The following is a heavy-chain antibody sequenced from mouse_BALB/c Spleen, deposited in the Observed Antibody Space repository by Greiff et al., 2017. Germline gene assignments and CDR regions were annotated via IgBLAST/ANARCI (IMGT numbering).Heavy chain of an antibody. CDR3: VRKAYEWRGDAMDY. CDR2: IWSGGST. Sequence: QVQLKESGPGLVQPSQSLSITCTVSGFSLTSYGVHWVRQSPGKGLEWLGVIWSGGSTDYNAAFISRLSISKDNSKSQVFFKMNSLQADDTAIYYCVRKAYEWRGDAMDYWGQGTSVTVSS. CDR1: GFSLTSYG. V-gene: IGHV2-2-2*01. D-gene: IGHD6-5*01. J-gene: IGHJ4*01.